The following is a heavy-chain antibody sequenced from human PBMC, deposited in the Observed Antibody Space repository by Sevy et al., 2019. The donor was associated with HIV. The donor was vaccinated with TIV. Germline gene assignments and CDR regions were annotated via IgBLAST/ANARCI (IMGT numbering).Heavy chain of an antibody. J-gene: IGHJ4*01. CDR1: GFNFRTYS. CDR3: ARDITIFGVVSGIDY. V-gene: IGHV3-21*04. Sequence: GGSLRLSCAASGFNFRTYSMNWVRQAPGKGLEWRSSISDDSRYIYHSDSVKGRFTISRANAKNLLLLQMNNLRVEDTAMSSCARDITIFGVVSGIDYWGQGNLVTVSS. D-gene: IGHD3-3*01. CDR2: ISDDSRYI.